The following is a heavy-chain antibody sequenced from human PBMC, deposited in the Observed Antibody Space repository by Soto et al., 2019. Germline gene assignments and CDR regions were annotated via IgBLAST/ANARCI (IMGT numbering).Heavy chain of an antibody. Sequence: SETLSLTCAVYGGSFSGYYWSWIRQPPGKGLEWIGEINHSGSTNYNPSLKSRVTISVDTSKNQFSLKLSSVTAADTAVYYCGRVRSVTTFDYWGQGTLVTVSS. V-gene: IGHV4-34*01. J-gene: IGHJ4*02. CDR3: GRVRSVTTFDY. D-gene: IGHD4-17*01. CDR1: GGSFSGYY. CDR2: INHSGST.